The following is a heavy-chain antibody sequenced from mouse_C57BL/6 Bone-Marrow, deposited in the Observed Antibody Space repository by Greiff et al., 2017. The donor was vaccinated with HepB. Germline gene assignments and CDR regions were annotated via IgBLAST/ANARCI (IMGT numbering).Heavy chain of an antibody. J-gene: IGHJ3*01. CDR2: IYPRSGNT. D-gene: IGHD4-1*01. V-gene: IGHV1-81*01. CDR1: GYTFTSYG. CDR3: ARDGVTGPWFAY. Sequence: VKLMESGAELARPGASVKLSCKASGYTFTSYGISWVKQRTGQGLEWIGEIYPRSGNTYYNEKFKGKATLTADKSSSTAYMELRSLTSEDSAVYFCARDGVTGPWFAYWGQGTLVTVSA.